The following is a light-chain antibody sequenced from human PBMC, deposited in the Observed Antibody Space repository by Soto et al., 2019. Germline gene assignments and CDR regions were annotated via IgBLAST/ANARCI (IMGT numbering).Light chain of an antibody. CDR3: SSYTSSSTWV. CDR2: EVS. V-gene: IGLV2-18*02. CDR1: SSDVGNYNR. J-gene: IGLJ3*02. Sequence: QSVLTQPPSVSGSPEQSVTISCTGTSSDVGNYNRVSWYQQPPGTAPKLMIYEVSNRPSGVPDRFSGSKSGNTASLTISGLQAEDEADYYCSSYTSSSTWVFGGGTKVTVL.